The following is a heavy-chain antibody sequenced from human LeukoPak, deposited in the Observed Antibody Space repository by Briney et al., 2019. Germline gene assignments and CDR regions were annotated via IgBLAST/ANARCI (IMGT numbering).Heavy chain of an antibody. J-gene: IGHJ4*02. CDR3: ARDTYCSGGSCLRDY. CDR1: GFTFDDYG. Sequence: GGSLRLSCAAYGFTFDDYGMSWVRQAPGKGLEWVSGINWSGRSTGYAESVKGRFTISRDNAKNSLYLQMNSLRAEDTALYYCARDTYCSGGSCLRDYWGQGTLVTVSS. CDR2: INWSGRST. V-gene: IGHV3-20*04. D-gene: IGHD2-15*01.